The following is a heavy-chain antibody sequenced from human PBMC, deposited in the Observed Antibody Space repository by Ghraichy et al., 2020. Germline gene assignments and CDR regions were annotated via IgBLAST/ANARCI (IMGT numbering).Heavy chain of an antibody. CDR3: ARAPSGMVVVPAATINYYYYYYMDV. J-gene: IGHJ6*03. CDR2: IKQDGSEK. Sequence: GGSLRLSCAASGFTFSSYWMSWVRQAPGKGLEWVANIKQDGSEKYYVDSVKGRFTISRDNAKNSLYLQMNSLRAEDTAVYYCARAPSGMVVVPAATINYYYYYYMDVWGKGTTVTVSS. CDR1: GFTFSSYW. D-gene: IGHD2-2*01. V-gene: IGHV3-7*04.